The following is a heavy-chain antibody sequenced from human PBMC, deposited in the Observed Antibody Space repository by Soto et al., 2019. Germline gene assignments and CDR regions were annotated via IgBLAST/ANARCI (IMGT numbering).Heavy chain of an antibody. V-gene: IGHV1-18*01. CDR3: ARGRYGDY. J-gene: IGHJ4*02. CDR2: ISAHNGNT. Sequence: QVNLVQSGAEVKKPGASVKVSCRVFGYTFTSYGITWVRQAPGQGLEWMGWISAHNGNTDYAQKLQGRVIVTRDTSTSTAYMELRSLISDDTAVYYCARGRYGDYWGQGALVTVSS. D-gene: IGHD1-1*01. CDR1: GYTFTSYG.